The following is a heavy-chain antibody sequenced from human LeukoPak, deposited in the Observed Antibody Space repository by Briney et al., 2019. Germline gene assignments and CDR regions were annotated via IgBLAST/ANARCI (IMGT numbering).Heavy chain of an antibody. V-gene: IGHV1-69*04. CDR2: IIPILGIA. D-gene: IGHD3-10*01. CDR3: ARGVQFKAGIRELGYFDY. CDR1: GGTFSSYA. Sequence: AASVKVSCKASGGTFSSYAISWVRQAPGQGLEWMGRIIPILGIANYAQKFQGRVTITADKSTSTAYMELSSLRSEDTAVYYCARGVQFKAGIRELGYFDYWGQGTLVTVSS. J-gene: IGHJ4*02.